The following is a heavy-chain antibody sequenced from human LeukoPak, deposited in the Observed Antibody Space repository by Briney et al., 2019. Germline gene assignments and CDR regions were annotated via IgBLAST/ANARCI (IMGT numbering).Heavy chain of an antibody. J-gene: IGHJ4*02. CDR3: AKVKRWLAHYFDY. Sequence: GGSLRLSCAASGFTVSSNYMSWVRQAPGKGLECVSVIYTGGSTSYADSVKGRFTISRDSSKNTLFLQMNSLRVEDTAVYYCAKVKRWLAHYFDYWGQGTLVTVSS. CDR1: GFTVSSNY. V-gene: IGHV3-66*01. D-gene: IGHD6-19*01. CDR2: IYTGGST.